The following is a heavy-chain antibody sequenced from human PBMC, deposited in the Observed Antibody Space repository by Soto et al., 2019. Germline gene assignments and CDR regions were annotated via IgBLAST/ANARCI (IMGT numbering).Heavy chain of an antibody. V-gene: IGHV3-21*01. J-gene: IGHJ5*02. CDR3: ASAYYYDSSGSGTFNWFDP. D-gene: IGHD3-22*01. Sequence: PGGSLRLSCAASGFTFSSYSMNWVRQAPGKGLEWVSSISSSSSYIYYADSVKGRFTISRDNAKNSLYLQMNSLRAEDTAVYYCASAYYYDSSGSGTFNWFDPWGQGTLVTVSS. CDR2: ISSSSSYI. CDR1: GFTFSSYS.